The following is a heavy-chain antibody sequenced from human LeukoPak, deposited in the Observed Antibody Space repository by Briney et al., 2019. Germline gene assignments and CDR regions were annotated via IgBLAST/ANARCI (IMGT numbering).Heavy chain of an antibody. Sequence: SVKVSCKASGYTLNDYGVSWVRQAPGQGLEWMGGIIAMIGTAKYAQRFQGRVTITADESTSTAYMEVSSLRSEDTAVYYCAIFQGTYGDNGNDHWGQGTLVIVSS. CDR3: AIFQGTYGDNGNDH. CDR1: GYTLNDYG. D-gene: IGHD4-17*01. CDR2: IIAMIGTA. V-gene: IGHV1-69*13. J-gene: IGHJ4*02.